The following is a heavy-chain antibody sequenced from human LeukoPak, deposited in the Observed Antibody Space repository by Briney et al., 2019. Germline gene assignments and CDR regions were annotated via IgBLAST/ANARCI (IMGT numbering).Heavy chain of an antibody. CDR1: GYTFTGYY. Sequence: GASVKVSCKASGYTFTGYYMHWVRPAPGQGLEWMGWINPNSGGTNYAQKFQGWVTMTRDTSISTAYMELSRLRSDDTAVYYCARGADCSSTSCYDDGMDVWGEGTTVTVSS. V-gene: IGHV1-2*04. D-gene: IGHD2-2*01. CDR2: INPNSGGT. J-gene: IGHJ6*04. CDR3: ARGADCSSTSCYDDGMDV.